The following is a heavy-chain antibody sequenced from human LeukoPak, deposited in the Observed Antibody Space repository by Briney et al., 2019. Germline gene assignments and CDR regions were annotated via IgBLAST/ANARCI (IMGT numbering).Heavy chain of an antibody. J-gene: IGHJ6*03. Sequence: PGGSLRLSCAASGFNFSSYSMNWVRRAPGKGLEWVSSISSKSSYIYYADSVKGRFTISRDNAKNSLYLQMNSLRAEDTAVYYCARRPVEAEIAVAGGFGYYYYYMDVWGKGTTVTVSS. CDR3: ARRPVEAEIAVAGGFGYYYYYMDV. V-gene: IGHV3-21*01. CDR2: ISSKSSYI. CDR1: GFNFSSYS. D-gene: IGHD6-19*01.